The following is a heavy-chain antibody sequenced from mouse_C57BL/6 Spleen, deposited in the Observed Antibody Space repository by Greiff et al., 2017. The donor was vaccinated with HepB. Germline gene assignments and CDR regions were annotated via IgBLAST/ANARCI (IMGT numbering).Heavy chain of an antibody. CDR3: TGFVRGYVDV. Sequence: ESGAELVRPGASVTLSCKASGYTFTDYEMHWVKQTPVHGLEWIGAIDPETGGTAYNQKFKGKAILTADKSSSTAYMELRSLTSEDSAVYYCTGFVRGYVDVWGTGTTVTVSS. V-gene: IGHV1-15*01. CDR1: GYTFTDYE. J-gene: IGHJ1*03. D-gene: IGHD1-1*01. CDR2: IDPETGGT.